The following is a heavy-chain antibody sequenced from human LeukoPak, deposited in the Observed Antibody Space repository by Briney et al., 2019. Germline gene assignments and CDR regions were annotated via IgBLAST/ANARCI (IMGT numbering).Heavy chain of an antibody. CDR1: GFTFSSYS. D-gene: IGHD3-22*01. J-gene: IGHJ3*02. CDR2: ISGSGGNT. Sequence: PGGSLRLSCAASGFTFSSYSMDWVRQAPGKGLEWVSAISGSGGNTCYADSVKGRFTISRDNSKNTLYLQMNSLRAEDTASYYCARSYDTSGYYLYAFDIWGQGTMVTVSS. CDR3: ARSYDTSGYYLYAFDI. V-gene: IGHV3-23*01.